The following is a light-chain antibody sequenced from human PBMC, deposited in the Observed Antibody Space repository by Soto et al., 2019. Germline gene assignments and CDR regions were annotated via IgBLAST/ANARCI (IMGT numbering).Light chain of an antibody. J-gene: IGLJ1*01. V-gene: IGLV2-11*01. CDR2: DVF. CDR3: CSYAGSYNMYL. CDR1: SSDVGYYNY. Sequence: QSVLTQPRSVSGSPGQSVTISCTGTSSDVGYYNYVSWYQRHPGKAPKLMIYDVFKRPSGVPDRFSGSKSGNTASLTISGLQAEDEGDYYCCSYAGSYNMYLFGTGTKSPS.